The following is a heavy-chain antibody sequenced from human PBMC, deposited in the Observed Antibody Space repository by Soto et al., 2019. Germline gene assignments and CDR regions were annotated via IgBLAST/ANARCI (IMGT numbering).Heavy chain of an antibody. J-gene: IGHJ4*02. D-gene: IGHD3-22*01. CDR3: ATGLSLSDYYVDY. V-gene: IGHV1-18*01. Sequence: QVQLVQSGGEVKKPGASVRVSCKASGYAFTDHGMSWVRQAPGQGLEWMGWISTHNGDTNYAQNLHGRVTMTTDTSTRTAYMELRSLRSDDTAVYYCATGLSLSDYYVDYWGQGTLVTVSS. CDR2: ISTHNGDT. CDR1: GYAFTDHG.